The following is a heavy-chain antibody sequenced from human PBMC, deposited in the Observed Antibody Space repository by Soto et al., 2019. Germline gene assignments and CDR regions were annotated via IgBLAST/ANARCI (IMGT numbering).Heavy chain of an antibody. J-gene: IGHJ3*02. V-gene: IGHV4-30-4*01. Sequence: LRLSCAASGFTFSSYAMSWIRQPPGKGLEWIGYIYYSGSTYYNPSLKSRVTISVDTSKNQFSLKLSSVTAADTAVYYCAREGDYGGNFRFYAFDIWGQGTMVTVSS. D-gene: IGHD4-17*01. CDR2: IYYSGST. CDR3: AREGDYGGNFRFYAFDI. CDR1: GFTFSSYA.